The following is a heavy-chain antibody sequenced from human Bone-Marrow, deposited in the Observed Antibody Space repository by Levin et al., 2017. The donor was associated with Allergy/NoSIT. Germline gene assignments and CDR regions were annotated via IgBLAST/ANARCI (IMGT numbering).Heavy chain of an antibody. CDR1: GFTFSSYA. CDR3: ARGATVTTGRIDY. CDR2: ISYDGSNK. J-gene: IGHJ4*02. D-gene: IGHD4-17*01. Sequence: SCAASGFTFSSYAMHWVRQAPGKGLEWVAVISYDGSNKYYADSVKGRFTISRDNSKNTLYLQMNSLRAEDTAVYYCARGATVTTGRIDYWGQGTLVTVSS. V-gene: IGHV3-30-3*01.